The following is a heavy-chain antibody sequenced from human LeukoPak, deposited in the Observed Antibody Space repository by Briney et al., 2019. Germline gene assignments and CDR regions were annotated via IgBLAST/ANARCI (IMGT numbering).Heavy chain of an antibody. J-gene: IGHJ4*02. CDR3: TKDVPTPYFDH. V-gene: IGHV3-15*01. Sequence: GGSLRLSCAASGFTFSHYGMDWVRQAPGKGLEWVGRIKSKTDGGTTDYADSVKGRFTISRDNSKNTLYLQMNTLRTEDTAVYYCTKDVPTPYFDHWGQEILVIVSS. CDR1: GFTFSHYG. CDR2: IKSKTDGGTT. D-gene: IGHD2-15*01.